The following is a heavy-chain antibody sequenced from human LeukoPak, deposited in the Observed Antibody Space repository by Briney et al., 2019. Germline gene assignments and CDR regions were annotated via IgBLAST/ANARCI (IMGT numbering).Heavy chain of an antibody. J-gene: IGHJ4*02. CDR3: ARNYYDSSGHHVGDDY. V-gene: IGHV1-18*01. Sequence: GASVKVSCKASGYTFTSYGISWVRQAPVQGLEWMGWISAYNGNTNYAQKLQGRVTMTTDTSTSTAYMELRSLRSDDTAVYYCARNYYDSSGHHVGDDYWGQGTLVTVSS. D-gene: IGHD3-22*01. CDR1: GYTFTSYG. CDR2: ISAYNGNT.